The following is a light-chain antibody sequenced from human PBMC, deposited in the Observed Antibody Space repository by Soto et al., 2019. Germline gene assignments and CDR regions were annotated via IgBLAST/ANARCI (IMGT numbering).Light chain of an antibody. V-gene: IGKV3-20*01. J-gene: IGKJ1*01. CDR2: AVS. CDR1: RTVDSTY. Sequence: EIVLTQSPGTLSLSPGERATLSCTASRTVDSTYLAWYQQKPGQAPRLLIYAVSDRATGIPDRFSGSGSGTDFTLTISRLEPEDFAVYYCQQYVGSSRTFDQGTKVEIK. CDR3: QQYVGSSRT.